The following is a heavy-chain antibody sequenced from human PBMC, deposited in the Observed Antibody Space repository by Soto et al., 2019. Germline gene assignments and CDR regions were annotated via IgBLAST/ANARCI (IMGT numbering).Heavy chain of an antibody. D-gene: IGHD6-13*01. Sequence: QVQLQESGPGLVRPSQTLSLTCTVSDGSISSGSYYWSWVRQYPGKGLEYFGYIYYSGSTYYNPSLKSRVTISLDTSRDQFSLSRTSVTAADTAVCYCARIRAGSSWTPYYFDSWGQGTLVTVSS. J-gene: IGHJ4*02. CDR1: DGSISSGSYY. CDR3: ARIRAGSSWTPYYFDS. CDR2: IYYSGST. V-gene: IGHV4-31*03.